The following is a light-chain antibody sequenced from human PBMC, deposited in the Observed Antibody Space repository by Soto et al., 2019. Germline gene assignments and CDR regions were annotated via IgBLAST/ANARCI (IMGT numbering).Light chain of an antibody. Sequence: EIVLTQSPGTLSLSPGERATLSCRASQSLGGSFLAWYQQKPDQAPRLLIYGLSIRAPDIPARFSGSGSGTEFTLTISSLQSADFAVYYCQHYNNWPPLTFGGGTKVEIK. J-gene: IGKJ4*01. V-gene: IGKV3-15*01. CDR3: QHYNNWPPLT. CDR1: QSLGGS. CDR2: GLS.